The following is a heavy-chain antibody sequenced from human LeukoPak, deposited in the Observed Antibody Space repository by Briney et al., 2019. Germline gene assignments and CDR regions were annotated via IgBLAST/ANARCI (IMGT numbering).Heavy chain of an antibody. CDR2: IYYSGST. CDR3: ARRRPYCSSTSCYSYYYYYYMDV. V-gene: IGHV4-39*01. D-gene: IGHD2-2*01. Sequence: SETLSLTCTVSGGSISRSSYYWGWIRQPPGKGLEWIGSIYYSGSTYYNPSLKSRVTISVDTSKNQFSLKLSSVTAADTAVYYCARRRPYCSSTSCYSYYYYYYMDVWGKGTTVTVSS. J-gene: IGHJ6*03. CDR1: GGSISRSSYY.